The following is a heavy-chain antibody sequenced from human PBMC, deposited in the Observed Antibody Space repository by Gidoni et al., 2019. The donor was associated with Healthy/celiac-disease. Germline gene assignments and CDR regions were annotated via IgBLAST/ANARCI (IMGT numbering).Heavy chain of an antibody. V-gene: IGHV4-39*01. J-gene: IGHJ4*02. D-gene: IGHD2-8*01. CDR2: IYYSGST. CDR3: ARHTGLMVYSYYFDY. CDR1: GGSISSSSYY. Sequence: QLQLQESGPGLVKPSETLSLTCTVSGGSISSSSYYWGWIRQPPGKGLEWIGSIYYSGSTYYNPSLKSRVTISVDTSKNQFSLKLSSVTAADTAVYYCARHTGLMVYSYYFDYWGQGTLVTVSS.